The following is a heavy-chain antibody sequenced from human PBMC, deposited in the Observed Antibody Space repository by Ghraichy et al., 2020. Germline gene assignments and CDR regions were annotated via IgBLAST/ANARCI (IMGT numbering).Heavy chain of an antibody. CDR1: GYTFTGYY. CDR3: ARGSGDSSGYYRYDAFDI. J-gene: IGHJ3*02. D-gene: IGHD3-22*01. Sequence: ASVKVSCKASGYTFTGYYMHWVRQAPGQGLEWMGWINPNSGGTNYAQKFQGWVTMTRDTSISTAYMELSRMRSDDTAVYYCARGSGDSSGYYRYDAFDIWGQGTMVTVSP. CDR2: INPNSGGT. V-gene: IGHV1-2*04.